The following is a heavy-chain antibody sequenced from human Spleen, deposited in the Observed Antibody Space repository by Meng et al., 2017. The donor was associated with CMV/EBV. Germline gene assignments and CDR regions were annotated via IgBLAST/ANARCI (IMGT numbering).Heavy chain of an antibody. CDR3: ARDGGGYGIFDH. CDR1: GYTFTKYG. CDR2: ISGHNGVT. V-gene: IGHV1-18*01. D-gene: IGHD5-12*01. J-gene: IGHJ4*02. Sequence: CKAFGYTFTKYGITWVRQAPGQGLEWLGWISGHNGVTNYAPRFQGRVTMTTETSTDTAYMELRSLTSVDTAVYYCARDGGGYGIFDHWGQGSLVTVSS.